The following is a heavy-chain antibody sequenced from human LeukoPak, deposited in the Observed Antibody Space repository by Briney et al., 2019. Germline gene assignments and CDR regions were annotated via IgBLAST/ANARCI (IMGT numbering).Heavy chain of an antibody. CDR2: ISSSGSTI. Sequence: GGSLRLSCAASGFTFSSYEMNWVRQAPGKGLEWVSYISSSGSTIYYADSVRGRFTISRDNSKNILSLQMNSLRAEDTAVYYCAREMTTPDDAFDIWGQGTMVTVSS. V-gene: IGHV3-48*03. J-gene: IGHJ3*02. CDR3: AREMTTPDDAFDI. D-gene: IGHD4-11*01. CDR1: GFTFSSYE.